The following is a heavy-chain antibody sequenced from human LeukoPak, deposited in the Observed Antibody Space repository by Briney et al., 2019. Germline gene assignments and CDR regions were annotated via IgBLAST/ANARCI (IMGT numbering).Heavy chain of an antibody. CDR3: AKEIYGSGSYSSIGPFDY. J-gene: IGHJ4*02. V-gene: IGHV3-66*01. Sequence: GGSLRLSCAASGFTVSSNYMSWVRQAPGKGLEWVSVIYSGGSTYYADSVKGRFTISRDNSKNTLYLQMNSLRAEDTAVYYCAKEIYGSGSYSSIGPFDYWGQGTLVTVSS. CDR1: GFTVSSNY. D-gene: IGHD3-10*01. CDR2: IYSGGST.